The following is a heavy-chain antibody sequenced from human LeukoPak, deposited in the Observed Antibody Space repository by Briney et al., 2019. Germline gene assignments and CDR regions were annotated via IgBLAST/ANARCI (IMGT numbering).Heavy chain of an antibody. CDR1: GFTFNNSA. V-gene: IGHV3-23*01. D-gene: IGHD3-22*01. CDR3: AKSDSSAFYYKTFDI. Sequence: GGSLRLSCAASGFTFNNSAMNWVRQSPGKGLEWVSTINSGEGTYYADSVKGRFTISRDNSKSTLYLQMNSLRAEDTAVFYCAKSDSSAFYYKTFDIWGLGTLVTVSS. J-gene: IGHJ3*02. CDR2: INSGEGT.